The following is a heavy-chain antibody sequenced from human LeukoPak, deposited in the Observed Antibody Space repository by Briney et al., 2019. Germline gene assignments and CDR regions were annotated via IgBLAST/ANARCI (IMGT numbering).Heavy chain of an antibody. CDR2: INWNGGST. CDR1: SYIFADYG. CDR3: VRLGRDGYTYGAAY. Sequence: GGSLRLSCAGSSYIFADYGMRWVRQAPGKGLEWVAGINWNGGSTGYAASVKGRCTISRDNAKTALYLEMNSLRVEDTAFYYCVRLGRDGYTYGAAYWGQGALVTVSS. D-gene: IGHD5-24*01. V-gene: IGHV3-20*04. J-gene: IGHJ1*01.